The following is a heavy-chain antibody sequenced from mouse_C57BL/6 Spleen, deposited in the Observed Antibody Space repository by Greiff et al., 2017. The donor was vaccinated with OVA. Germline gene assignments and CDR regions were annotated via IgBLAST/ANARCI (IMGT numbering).Heavy chain of an antibody. CDR3: ASTWDDYAMDY. CDR2: IHPNSGST. J-gene: IGHJ4*01. D-gene: IGHD4-1*01. Sequence: QVQLQQPGAELVKPGASVKLSCKASGYTFTSYWMHWVKQRPGQGLEWIGMIHPNSGSTNYNEKFKSKATLTVDKSSSTAYMQLSSLTSEDSAVYYCASTWDDYAMDYWGQGTSVTVSS. V-gene: IGHV1-64*01. CDR1: GYTFTSYW.